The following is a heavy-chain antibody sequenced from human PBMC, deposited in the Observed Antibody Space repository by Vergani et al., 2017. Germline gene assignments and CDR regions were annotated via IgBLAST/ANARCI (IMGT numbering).Heavy chain of an antibody. CDR2: ISWNSGSI. D-gene: IGHD4-11*01. Sequence: EVQLLESGGGLVQPGGSLRLSCAASGFTFDDYAMHWVRQAPGKGLEWVSGISWNSGSIGYADSVKGRFTISRDNAKNSLYLQMNSLRAEDTALYYCAKDGYSNYVFAFMDVWGKGTTVTVSS. CDR3: AKDGYSNYVFAFMDV. J-gene: IGHJ6*03. V-gene: IGHV3-9*01. CDR1: GFTFDDYA.